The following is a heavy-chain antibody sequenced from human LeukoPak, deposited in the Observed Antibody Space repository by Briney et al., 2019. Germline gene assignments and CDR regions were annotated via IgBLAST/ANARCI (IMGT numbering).Heavy chain of an antibody. Sequence: SETLSLTCTVSGGHISTYYWSWIRQAPGKGLEWIGYIYYSGSTKYNPSLKSRVTISVDTSKNQFSLKLSSVTAADTAVYFCARGITDSIWYLDYWGQGALVTVSS. CDR3: ARGITDSIWYLDY. CDR1: GGHISTYY. J-gene: IGHJ4*02. D-gene: IGHD3-22*01. V-gene: IGHV4-59*01. CDR2: IYYSGST.